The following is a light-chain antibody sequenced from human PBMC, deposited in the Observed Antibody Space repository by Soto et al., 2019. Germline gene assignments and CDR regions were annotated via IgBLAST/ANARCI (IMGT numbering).Light chain of an antibody. J-gene: IGKJ2*01. CDR1: QSVSSSY. Sequence: EIVLTQSPGTLSLSPGERATLSCRASQSVSSSYLAWYQQKPGQAPRLLIYGASSRATGIPDRFSGSGSGTDCTLTIGSREPEDFAVYYWQQYGSSTYTLGQGTKLEIK. CDR3: QQYGSSTYT. CDR2: GAS. V-gene: IGKV3-20*01.